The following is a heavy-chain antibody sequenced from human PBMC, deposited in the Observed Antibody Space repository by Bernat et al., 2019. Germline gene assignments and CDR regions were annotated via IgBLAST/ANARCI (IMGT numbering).Heavy chain of an antibody. CDR2: ISGSGGST. CDR3: AKDPGKYWSGYYLDY. D-gene: IGHD3-3*01. Sequence: EVQLLESGGGLVQPGGSLRLSCAASGFTFSSYAMSWVRQAPGKGLEWVSGISGSGGSTYYADSVKGRFTISRDNSKNTLYLQMSSLRAEDTAVYYCAKDPGKYWSGYYLDYWCQGTLVTVSS. J-gene: IGHJ4*02. V-gene: IGHV3-23*01. CDR1: GFTFSSYA.